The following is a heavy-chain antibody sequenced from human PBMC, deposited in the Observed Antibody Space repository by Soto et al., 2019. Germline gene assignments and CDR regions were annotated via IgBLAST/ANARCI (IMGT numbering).Heavy chain of an antibody. V-gene: IGHV4-34*01. Sequence: SETLSLTCAVYGGSFSGYYWSWIRQPPGKGLEWIGEINHSGSTNYNPSLKSRVTISVDTSKNQFSLKLSSVTAADTAVYYCAREIHRSARLKTGGGAFDIWGQGTMVTVSS. CDR3: AREIHRSARLKTGGGAFDI. CDR2: INHSGST. CDR1: GGSFSGYY. D-gene: IGHD6-6*01. J-gene: IGHJ3*02.